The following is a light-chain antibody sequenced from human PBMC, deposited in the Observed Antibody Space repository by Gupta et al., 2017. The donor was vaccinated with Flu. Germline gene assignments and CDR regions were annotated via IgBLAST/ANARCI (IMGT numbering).Light chain of an antibody. CDR3: QTWDSNTATYV. CDR1: ELGDKY. Sequence: SYDLTQPPSVSVSPGQTASVTCSGDELGDKYASWYQLKPGQSPVLVIYHDTNRPSGIPERFSGSNSGNTATLTISGTQAMDEADYYCQTWDSNTATYVFGTGTTVTVL. V-gene: IGLV3-1*01. J-gene: IGLJ1*01. CDR2: HDT.